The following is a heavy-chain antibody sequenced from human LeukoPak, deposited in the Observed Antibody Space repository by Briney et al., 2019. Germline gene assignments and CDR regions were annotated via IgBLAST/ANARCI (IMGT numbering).Heavy chain of an antibody. V-gene: IGHV4-34*01. CDR1: GGSFSGYY. Sequence: PSETLSLTCSFNGGSFSGYYWSFIRQSPGKGLEWIAEINHSGSSNYNPALKSRVTMSVDTSKNVFSLTLNSVTAADTAVYYCARRRLGYYFDYWGQGTLVTVSS. J-gene: IGHJ4*02. CDR3: ARRRLGYYFDY. D-gene: IGHD5-24*01. CDR2: INHSGSS.